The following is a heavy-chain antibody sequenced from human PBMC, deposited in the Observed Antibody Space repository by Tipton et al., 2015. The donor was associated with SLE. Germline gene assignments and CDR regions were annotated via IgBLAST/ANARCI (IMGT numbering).Heavy chain of an antibody. V-gene: IGHV4-4*02. CDR3: ATSRPWGVITKYFHH. CDR2: IHHSGST. CDR1: GGSIRSSNW. J-gene: IGHJ1*01. Sequence: TLSLTCAVSGGSIRSSNWWSWVRQPPGKGLEWIVEIHHSGSTNSNPSLKSRVTISVDKSKNQFSLKLSSVTVADTAVYYCATSRPWGVITKYFHHWVQGTVVIVSS. D-gene: IGHD3-10*01.